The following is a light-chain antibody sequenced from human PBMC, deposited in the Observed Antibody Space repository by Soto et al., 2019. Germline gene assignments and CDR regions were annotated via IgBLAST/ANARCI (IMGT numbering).Light chain of an antibody. V-gene: IGKV3-15*01. J-gene: IGKJ4*01. CDR2: GAS. CDR1: QSVSSN. CDR3: QQYNVWLT. Sequence: EIVMTQSPATLSVSPGESATLSCRASQSVSSNFAWYQKKPGQAPRLLIYGASTRATGIPARFSGSGSGTDFTLTISSLQSEDFADYYCQQYNVWLTFGGGTRVEIK.